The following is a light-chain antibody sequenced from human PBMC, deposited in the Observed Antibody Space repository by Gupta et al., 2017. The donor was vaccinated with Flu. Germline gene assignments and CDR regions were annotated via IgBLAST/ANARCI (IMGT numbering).Light chain of an antibody. CDR1: QTITNY. CDR2: DAS. CDR3: QQYDKIPVT. V-gene: IGKV1-33*01. Sequence: DIQMTQSPSSLSASVGDRVTITCRASQTITNYLNWYQQKPGKAPQLLIYDASNLETGVPSRFSGSGSGAEFSVTISRLQAEDVAIYYCQQYDKIPVTFGQGKRLDI. J-gene: IGKJ5*01.